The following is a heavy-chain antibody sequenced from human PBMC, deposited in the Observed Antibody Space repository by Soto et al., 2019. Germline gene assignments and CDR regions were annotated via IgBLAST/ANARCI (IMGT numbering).Heavy chain of an antibody. CDR3: ARHSGYSSSWSDY. V-gene: IGHV3-53*01. D-gene: IGHD6-13*01. Sequence: GGSLRLSCAASGFTVSSNYMSWVRQAPGKGLEWVSVIYSDGSTYYADSVKGRFTISRDNSKNTLYLQMNSLRAEDTAVYYCARHSGYSSSWSDYWGQGTLVTVSS. CDR2: IYSDGST. J-gene: IGHJ4*02. CDR1: GFTVSSNY.